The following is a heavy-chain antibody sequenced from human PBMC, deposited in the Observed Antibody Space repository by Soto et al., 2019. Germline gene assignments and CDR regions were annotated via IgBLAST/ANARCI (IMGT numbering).Heavy chain of an antibody. J-gene: IGHJ6*02. CDR1: GYTFTSYG. D-gene: IGHD6-6*01. CDR3: IIAARLYGMDV. Sequence: GASVKVSCKASGYTFTSYGISWVRQAPGQGLEWMGIINASGGNTSYAQKFQGRVTMTRDTSTSTVYMELSSLRSEDTAVYYCIIAARLYGMDVWGQGTTATVSS. V-gene: IGHV1-46*03. CDR2: INASGGNT.